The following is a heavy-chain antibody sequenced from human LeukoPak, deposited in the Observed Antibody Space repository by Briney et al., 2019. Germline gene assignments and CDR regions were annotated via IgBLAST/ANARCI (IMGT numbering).Heavy chain of an antibody. CDR1: GGSISSYY. CDR2: IYHSGGT. D-gene: IGHD2-2*01. V-gene: IGHV4-59*12. J-gene: IGHJ4*02. CDR3: ARGGCSSASCPFDC. Sequence: PSETLPLTCTVSGGSISSYYWSWIRQPPGKGLEWIGYIYHSGGTYYNPSLKSRVAISLDRSKNQFSLKLSSVTAADTAVYYCARGGCSSASCPFDCWGQGTLVTVSS.